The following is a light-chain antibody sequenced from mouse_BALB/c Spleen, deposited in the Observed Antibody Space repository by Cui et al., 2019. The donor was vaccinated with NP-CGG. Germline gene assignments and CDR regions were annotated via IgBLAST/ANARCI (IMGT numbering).Light chain of an antibody. CDR2: WAS. J-gene: IGKJ4*01. CDR1: QVVGTA. V-gene: IGKV6-23*01. Sequence: DIVMTQSHKFMSTSVGDRVSITCKASQVVGTAVAWYQQKPGQSPKLLIYWASTRHTGVPDRFTGSGSGTDFTLTISNVQSEDLADYFCQQYSRFTFRSGTKLEIK. CDR3: QQYSRFT.